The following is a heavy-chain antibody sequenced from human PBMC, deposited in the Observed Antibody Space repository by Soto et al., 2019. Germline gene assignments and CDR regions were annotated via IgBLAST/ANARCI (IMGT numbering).Heavy chain of an antibody. CDR3: ARVDFWSGYYKKYYYYYMDV. J-gene: IGHJ6*03. V-gene: IGHV1-18*01. D-gene: IGHD3-3*01. CDR1: GYTFTSYG. CDR2: ISAYNGNT. Sequence: QVQLVQSGAEVKKPGASVKVSCKASGYTFTSYGISWVRQAPGQGLDWMGWISAYNGNTNYAQKLQGRVTMTTDTSTSTAYMELRSLRSDDKAVYYCARVDFWSGYYKKYYYYYMDVWGKGTTVTVSS.